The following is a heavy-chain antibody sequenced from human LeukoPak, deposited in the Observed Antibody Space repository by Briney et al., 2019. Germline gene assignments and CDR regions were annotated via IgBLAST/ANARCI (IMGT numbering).Heavy chain of an antibody. V-gene: IGHV3-23*01. CDR3: AKEPQNVWGSKFDY. CDR2: ICGSDGSR. Sequence: GGSLRLSCAASGFTFSTYAMSWVRQAPGKGLEWVSAICGSDGSRYYADSVKGRFTISRDNSKNTLYLQMNSLRGEDTAVYYCAKEPQNVWGSKFDYWGQGTLVTVSS. CDR1: GFTFSTYA. J-gene: IGHJ4*02. D-gene: IGHD3-16*01.